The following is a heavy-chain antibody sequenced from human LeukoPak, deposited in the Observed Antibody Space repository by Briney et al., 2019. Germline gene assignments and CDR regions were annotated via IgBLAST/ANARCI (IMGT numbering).Heavy chain of an antibody. Sequence: GALRLSCAASGFTFSSYNMHWVRQPPGKGLEWVSSISSSNSYIYYADSMKGRFTISRDNSKNTLYLQMNSLRAEDTAVYYCARDVGQISRHAFDIWGQGTMVTVSS. CDR2: ISSSNSYI. D-gene: IGHD3-3*02. V-gene: IGHV3-21*01. CDR3: ARDVGQISRHAFDI. CDR1: GFTFSSYN. J-gene: IGHJ3*02.